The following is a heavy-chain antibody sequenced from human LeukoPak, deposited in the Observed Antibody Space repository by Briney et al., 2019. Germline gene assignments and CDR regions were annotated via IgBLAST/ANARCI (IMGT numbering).Heavy chain of an antibody. D-gene: IGHD1-26*01. CDR3: ARAMSGSYPYYFDY. CDR1: GFTFSSYA. Sequence: GGSLRLSCAASGFTFSSYAMHWVRQAPGKGLEWVAVISYDGSNKYYADSVKGRFTISRDNSKNTLYLQMNSLRAEDTAVYYCARAMSGSYPYYFDYWGQGTLVTVSS. CDR2: ISYDGSNK. V-gene: IGHV3-30-3*01. J-gene: IGHJ4*02.